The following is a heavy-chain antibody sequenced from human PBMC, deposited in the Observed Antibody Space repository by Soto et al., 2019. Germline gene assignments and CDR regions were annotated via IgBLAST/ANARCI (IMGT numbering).Heavy chain of an antibody. CDR2: TYYRSKWYN. CDR1: GDSVSRNSAA. D-gene: IGHD1-26*01. V-gene: IGHV6-1*01. CDR3: ARDLRGSYYPNYGMDV. J-gene: IGHJ6*02. Sequence: SQTLSLTCAISGDSVSRNSAAWNWIRQSPSRGLEWLGRTYYRSKWYNDYAVSVKSRITINPDTSKNQCSLQLNSVTPEDTAVYYCARDLRGSYYPNYGMDVWGQGTTVTVS.